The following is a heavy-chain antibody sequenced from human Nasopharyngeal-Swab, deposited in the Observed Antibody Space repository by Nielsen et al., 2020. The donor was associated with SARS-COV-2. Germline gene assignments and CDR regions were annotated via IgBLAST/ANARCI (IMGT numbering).Heavy chain of an antibody. CDR1: GYSFVNHW. CDR3: ARRAARDGYNYEVDP. Sequence: GESLKISCVTSGYSFVNHWIGGVRQKPGKGVEWIGMDYSGNSEIAYSPSFQGPVTIPADKSINTAYLQWSSLRASDTAIYFCARRAARDGYNYEVDPWGQGTLVTVSS. J-gene: IGHJ5*02. CDR2: DYSGNSEI. V-gene: IGHV5-51*01. D-gene: IGHD5-24*01.